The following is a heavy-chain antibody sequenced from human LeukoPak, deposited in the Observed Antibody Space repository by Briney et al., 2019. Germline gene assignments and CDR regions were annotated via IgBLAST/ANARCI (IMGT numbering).Heavy chain of an antibody. CDR1: GFTFSRSG. CDR3: AKDPGIAAAGPYYGMGV. CDR2: VSNDGSNK. Sequence: GSSLRLSCVASGFTFSRSGMHWVRQAPGKGLEWVAVVSNDGSNKHYADSVKGRFTIFRDNSKNTLYLEMNSVRPEDTAVYYCAKDPGIAAAGPYYGMGVWGQGTTVTVSS. V-gene: IGHV3-30*18. D-gene: IGHD6-13*01. J-gene: IGHJ6*02.